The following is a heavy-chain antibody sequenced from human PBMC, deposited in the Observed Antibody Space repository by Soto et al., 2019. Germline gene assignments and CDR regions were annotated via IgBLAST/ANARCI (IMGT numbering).Heavy chain of an antibody. D-gene: IGHD4-17*01. V-gene: IGHV1-69*12. CDR3: GREGGVYDYGPFDY. CDR2: IIPIFGTA. Sequence: QVQLVQSGAEVKKPGSSVKVSCKASGGTFSSYAISWVRQAPGQGLEWMGGIIPIFGTANYAQKFQARVTITADESTRTAYMELRSLRSEDAAVYYCGREGGVYDYGPFDYWGQGTLVTVSS. J-gene: IGHJ4*02. CDR1: GGTFSSYA.